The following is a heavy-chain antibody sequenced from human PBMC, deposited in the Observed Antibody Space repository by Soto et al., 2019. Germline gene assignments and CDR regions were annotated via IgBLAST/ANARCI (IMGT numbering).Heavy chain of an antibody. CDR2: IIPISGTA. D-gene: IGHD2-2*01. CDR3: ATSQGSSTSLEIYYYYFYGMDV. Sequence: QVQLVQSGAEVKKPGSSVKVSCKASGGTFSSYAISWVRQAPGQGLEWMGGIIPISGTANYAQKLQGRVTITADESTSTAYMELSSLRSGVTAAYYCATSQGSSTSLEIYYYYFYGMDVWGQGTTVTVSS. J-gene: IGHJ6*02. V-gene: IGHV1-69*01. CDR1: GGTFSSYA.